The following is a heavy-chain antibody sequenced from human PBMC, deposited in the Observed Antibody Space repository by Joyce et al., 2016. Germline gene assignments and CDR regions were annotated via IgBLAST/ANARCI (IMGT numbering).Heavy chain of an antibody. CDR1: GLTFTTFW. Sequence: EAQLVESGGALVQPGESVKLSCAASGLTFTTFWMSWARQARGKGLEWVANIKEDGSDQYYVDSVRGRFTITRDNAKNSLYLQMNSLRAEDTAVYYCARGRGMGVWGQGTTVIVSS. V-gene: IGHV3-7*03. J-gene: IGHJ6*02. CDR2: IKEDGSDQ. CDR3: ARGRGMGV.